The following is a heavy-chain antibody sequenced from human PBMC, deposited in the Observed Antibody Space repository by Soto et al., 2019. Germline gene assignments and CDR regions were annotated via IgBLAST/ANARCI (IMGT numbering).Heavy chain of an antibody. Sequence: ASVKVAFKASCYTFPTFFIILFLHSPGQWLEWMGSINPYSGKANYPLKFKGRITMTTDTSTSTAYMELRSLRSDDAAVYHCARYVFGYFEYWGLGTLVNVSS. V-gene: IGHV1-18*04. CDR1: CYTFPTFF. J-gene: IGHJ4*02. CDR2: INPYSGKA. D-gene: IGHD3-10*01. CDR3: ARYVFGYFEY.